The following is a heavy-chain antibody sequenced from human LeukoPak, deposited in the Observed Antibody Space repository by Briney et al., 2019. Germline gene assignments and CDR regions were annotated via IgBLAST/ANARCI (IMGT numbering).Heavy chain of an antibody. D-gene: IGHD6-6*01. CDR1: GDSVSSNSAA. J-gene: IGHJ6*03. V-gene: IGHV6-1*01. CDR3: ASSIYSSSPSTERPSRLQNYYYYYYMDV. CDR2: TYYRSKWYN. Sequence: SQTLSLTCAISGDSVSSNSAAWNWIRQSPSRGLEWLGRTYYRSKWYNDYAVSVKSRITINPDTSKNQFSLQLNSVTPEDTAVYYCASSIYSSSPSTERPSRLQNYYYYYYMDVWGKGTTVTVSS.